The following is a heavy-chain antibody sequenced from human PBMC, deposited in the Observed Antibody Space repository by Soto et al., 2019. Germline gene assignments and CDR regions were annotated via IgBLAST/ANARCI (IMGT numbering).Heavy chain of an antibody. CDR2: PTPIFCTA. CDR1: GGPFSRYA. D-gene: IGHD3-22*01. J-gene: IGHJ3*02. Sequence: SVKVSCKASGGPFSRYAISWVRQAPGQGLERTGGPTPIFCTANYAQKFQGRVTITADDFTSTAYMELRSLRTWDKAVQYSATDVEGYDYDSRKHLGAFEIWGQGSMVTVSS. CDR3: ATDVEGYDYDSRKHLGAFEI. V-gene: IGHV1-69*13.